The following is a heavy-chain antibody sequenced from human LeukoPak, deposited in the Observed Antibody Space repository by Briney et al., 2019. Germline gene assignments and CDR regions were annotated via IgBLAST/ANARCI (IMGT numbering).Heavy chain of an antibody. CDR3: ARGISKNDY. V-gene: IGHV3-11*04. J-gene: IGHJ4*02. Sequence: GGSLRLSCAASGFTFSDYYVSWIRQAPGKGLEWVSYISGSGSTIKYADSVKGRFAISRDNAKNSVYLQMSSLRAEDTAVYYCARGISKNDYWGQGTLVTVSS. CDR2: ISGSGSTI. CDR1: GFTFSDYY.